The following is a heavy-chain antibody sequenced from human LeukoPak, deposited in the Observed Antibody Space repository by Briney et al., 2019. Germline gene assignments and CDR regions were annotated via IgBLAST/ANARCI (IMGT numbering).Heavy chain of an antibody. V-gene: IGHV4-31*03. Sequence: SQTLSLTCTVSGGSISSGGYYWRWIRQHPGKGLEWIGYIYYSGNTYYNPSLKSRVTISVDTSKNQFSLKLSSVTAADTAVYYCARDSYGGNSLAFDYWGQGTLVTVSS. J-gene: IGHJ4*02. D-gene: IGHD4-23*01. CDR2: IYYSGNT. CDR3: ARDSYGGNSLAFDY. CDR1: GGSISSGGYY.